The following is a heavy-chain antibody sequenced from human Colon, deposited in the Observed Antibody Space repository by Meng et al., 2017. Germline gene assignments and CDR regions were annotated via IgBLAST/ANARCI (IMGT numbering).Heavy chain of an antibody. D-gene: IGHD3-22*01. CDR1: GFTFSSYA. CDR2: ISDSSGST. V-gene: IGHV3-23*01. Sequence: GESLKISCAASGFTFSSYAMTWVRQAPGKGLEWVSVISDSSGSTYYADSVKGRFTISRDNSKNTLYLQMNSLRAEDTAVYYCAKDSRNSYDSSGYYGLVDYWGQGTLVTVSS. J-gene: IGHJ4*02. CDR3: AKDSRNSYDSSGYYGLVDY.